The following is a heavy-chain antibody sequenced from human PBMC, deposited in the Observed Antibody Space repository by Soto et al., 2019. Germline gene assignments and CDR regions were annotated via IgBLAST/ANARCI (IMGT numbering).Heavy chain of an antibody. V-gene: IGHV3-30-3*01. D-gene: IGHD2-15*01. CDR3: ARAYCSGGSCYQTSFDY. CDR1: GFTFSSYA. CDR2: ISYDGSNK. Sequence: GGSLRLSCAASGFTFSSYAMHWVRQAPGKGLEWVAVISYDGSNKYYADSVKGRFTISRDNSKNTLYLQMSSLRAEDTAVYYCARAYCSGGSCYQTSFDYWGQGTLVTVSS. J-gene: IGHJ4*02.